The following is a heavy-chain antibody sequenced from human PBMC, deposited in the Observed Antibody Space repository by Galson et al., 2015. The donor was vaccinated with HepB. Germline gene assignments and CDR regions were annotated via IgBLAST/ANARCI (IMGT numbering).Heavy chain of an antibody. J-gene: IGHJ3*01. Sequence: TLSLTCTVSGGSISGGDYYLSWIRQPPGKGLEWIGNIYYSGSTYYNSSLKSRVAISVDTSKNQFSLKLSSVTAAGTAVYYWAREIPHDAFDVWGQGTMVTVSS. CDR2: IYYSGST. V-gene: IGHV4-30-4*01. CDR1: GGSISGGDYY. CDR3: AREIPHDAFDV.